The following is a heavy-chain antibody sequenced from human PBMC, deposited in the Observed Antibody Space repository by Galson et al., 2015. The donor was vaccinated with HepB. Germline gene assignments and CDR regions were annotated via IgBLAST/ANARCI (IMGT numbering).Heavy chain of an antibody. Sequence: SLRLSCAASGFTFSSYAMHWVRQAPGKGLEWVAVISYDGSNKYYADSVKGRFTISRDNSKNTLYLQMNSLRAEDTAVYCCARDDYGDYEGAKYYYYGMDVWGQGTTVTVSS. CDR1: GFTFSSYA. J-gene: IGHJ6*02. D-gene: IGHD4-17*01. CDR2: ISYDGSNK. CDR3: ARDDYGDYEGAKYYYYGMDV. V-gene: IGHV3-30-3*01.